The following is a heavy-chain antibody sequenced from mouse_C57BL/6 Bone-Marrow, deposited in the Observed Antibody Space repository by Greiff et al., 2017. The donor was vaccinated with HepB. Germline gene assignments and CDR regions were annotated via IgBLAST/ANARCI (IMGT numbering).Heavy chain of an antibody. CDR2: ISDGGSYT. V-gene: IGHV5-4*01. Sequence: EVKLMESGGGLVKPGGSLKLSCAASGFTFSSYAMSWVRQTPEKRLEWVATISDGGSYTYYPDNVKGRFTISRDNAKNNLYLQMSHLKSEDTAMYYCARDFPPADYSSYPWFAYWGQGTLVTVSA. J-gene: IGHJ3*01. CDR1: GFTFSSYA. D-gene: IGHD2-5*01. CDR3: ARDFPPADYSSYPWFAY.